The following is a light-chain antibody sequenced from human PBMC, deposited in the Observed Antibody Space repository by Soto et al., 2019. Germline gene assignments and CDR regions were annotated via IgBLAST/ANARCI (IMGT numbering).Light chain of an antibody. V-gene: IGKV3-15*01. J-gene: IGKJ2*01. CDR1: QPIASN. CDR3: QQYNNWPYT. Sequence: EIRMKQSPATVSVSQGGRATLSCRASQPIASNVAWYQQRPGQPPRLLIFGASTRASDVPDGFTGSGSGTQFTLTIASLHSEDLGVYFCQQYNNWPYTFGQGTKVDIK. CDR2: GAS.